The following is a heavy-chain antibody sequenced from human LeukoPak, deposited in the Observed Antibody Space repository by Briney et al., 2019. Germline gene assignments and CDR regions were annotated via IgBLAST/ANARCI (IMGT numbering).Heavy chain of an antibody. CDR2: IYHSGST. CDR3: ARDPGRGANWFDP. CDR1: GGSISSGGYY. V-gene: IGHV4-30-2*01. J-gene: IGHJ5*02. Sequence: SETLSLTCTVSGGSISSGGYYWSWIRQPPGKGLEWIGYIYHSGSTYYNPSLKSRVTISVDRSKNQFSLKLSSVTAADTAVYYCARDPGRGANWFDPWGQGTLVTGSS.